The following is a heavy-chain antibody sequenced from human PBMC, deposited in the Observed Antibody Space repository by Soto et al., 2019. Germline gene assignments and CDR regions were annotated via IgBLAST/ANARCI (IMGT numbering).Heavy chain of an antibody. Sequence: QVQLVQSGAEVKKPGSSVKVSCKASGGTFSSYAISWVRQAPGQGLEWMGGIIPIFGTPNYAQKFEGRVPITADESTRTAYMGLSSLRSEDTAMYYCARPLQYYFDTSAQSAWFDPWGQGTLVTVAS. CDR1: GGTFSSYA. D-gene: IGHD3-22*01. CDR2: IIPIFGTP. J-gene: IGHJ5*02. CDR3: ARPLQYYFDTSAQSAWFDP. V-gene: IGHV1-69*12.